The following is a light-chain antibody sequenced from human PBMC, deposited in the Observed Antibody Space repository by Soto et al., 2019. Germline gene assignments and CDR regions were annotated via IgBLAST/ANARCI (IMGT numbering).Light chain of an antibody. J-gene: IGKJ1*01. CDR2: KAS. CDR1: PTISSW. Sequence: DIQMTQSPSTMSGSVGASSTITCRASPTISSWLAWYQQKPGKAPKLLIYKASTLKSGVPSRFSGSGSGTEFTLTISSLQPDDFATYYCQHYNSYSEAFGQGNKVDIK. CDR3: QHYNSYSEA. V-gene: IGKV1-5*03.